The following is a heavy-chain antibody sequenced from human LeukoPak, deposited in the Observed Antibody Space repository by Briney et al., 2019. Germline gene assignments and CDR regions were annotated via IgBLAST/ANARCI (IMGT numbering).Heavy chain of an antibody. CDR1: GYTFTSYD. J-gene: IGHJ6*02. Sequence: AASVKVSCKASGYTFTSYDINWVRQATGQGLEWMGWMNPNSGNTGYAQKFQGRVTMTRNTSISTAYMELSSLRSEDTAVYYCARGRYVLLWFGKLYHQDGMDVWGQGTTVTVSS. V-gene: IGHV1-8*01. D-gene: IGHD3-10*01. CDR2: MNPNSGNT. CDR3: ARGRYVLLWFGKLYHQDGMDV.